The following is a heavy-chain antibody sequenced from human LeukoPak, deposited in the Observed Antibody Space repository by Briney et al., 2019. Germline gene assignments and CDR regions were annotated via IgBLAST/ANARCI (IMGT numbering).Heavy chain of an antibody. CDR2: ISAYNGHT. J-gene: IGHJ4*02. CDR3: ARDKESGSPEAY. CDR1: GYTFTNYG. V-gene: IGHV1-18*01. D-gene: IGHD1-26*01. Sequence: ASVKVSCKASGYTFTNYGISWVRQAPGQGLEGMGWISAYNGHTSYAQKLQGRVTMTTDTSTSTAYMELRSLRSDDTAVYYCARDKESGSPEAYWGQGTLVIVSS.